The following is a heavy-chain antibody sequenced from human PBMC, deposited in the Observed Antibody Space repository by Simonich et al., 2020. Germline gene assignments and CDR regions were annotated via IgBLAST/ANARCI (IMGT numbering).Heavy chain of an antibody. CDR2: ISYDGSNK. Sequence: QVQLVESGGGVVQPGRSLRLSCAASGFTFSSYAMHWVRQAPGKGLEWVAVISYDGSNKDYADSVKGRITISRDNSKNTLYLQMNSLRAEDTAVYYCAREGLLLDAFDIWGQGTMVTVSS. CDR3: AREGLLLDAFDI. D-gene: IGHD2-15*01. CDR1: GFTFSSYA. V-gene: IGHV3-30*04. J-gene: IGHJ3*02.